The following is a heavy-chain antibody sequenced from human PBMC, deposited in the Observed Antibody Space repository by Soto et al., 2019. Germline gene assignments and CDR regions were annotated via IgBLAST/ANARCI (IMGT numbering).Heavy chain of an antibody. CDR1: GGTFSSYT. Sequence: HVQLVQSGAEVKKPGSSVKVSCKASGGTFSSYTISWVRQAPGQGLQWMGRIIPILGIANYAQKFQGSVTITADKSTRTAYMELSSLRSEDTAVYYCARDIVVVPAAHDSDDAFDIWGQGTMVTVSS. V-gene: IGHV1-69*08. CDR2: IIPILGIA. D-gene: IGHD2-2*01. J-gene: IGHJ3*02. CDR3: ARDIVVVPAAHDSDDAFDI.